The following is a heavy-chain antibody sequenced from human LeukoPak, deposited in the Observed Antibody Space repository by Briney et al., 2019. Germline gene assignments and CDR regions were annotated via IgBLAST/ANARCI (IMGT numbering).Heavy chain of an antibody. CDR1: GGTFSSYA. Sequence: GASVKVSCTASGGTFSSYAISWVRQAPGHGLEWMGGISPIFGTANYAQKFQGRVTITADESTSTAYMELSSLRSEDTAVYYCARDPGAAAGRGTGFDYWGQGTLVTVSS. CDR2: ISPIFGTA. CDR3: ARDPGAAAGRGTGFDY. V-gene: IGHV1-69*01. D-gene: IGHD6-13*01. J-gene: IGHJ4*02.